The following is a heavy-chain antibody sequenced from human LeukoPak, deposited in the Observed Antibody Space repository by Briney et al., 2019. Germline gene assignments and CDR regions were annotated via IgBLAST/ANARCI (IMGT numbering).Heavy chain of an antibody. Sequence: PGGSLRLSCAASGFTFSSYSMNWVRQAPGKGLEWVSYISSSSSTIYYADSVKGRFTISRDNAKNSLYLQMNSLRAEDTAVYYCARESSGWATRMAFDYWGQGTLVTVSS. V-gene: IGHV3-48*01. CDR2: ISSSSSTI. D-gene: IGHD6-19*01. CDR3: ARESSGWATRMAFDY. CDR1: GFTFSSYS. J-gene: IGHJ4*02.